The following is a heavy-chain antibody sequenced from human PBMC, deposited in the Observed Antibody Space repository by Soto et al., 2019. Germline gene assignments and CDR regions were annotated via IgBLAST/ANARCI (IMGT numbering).Heavy chain of an antibody. Sequence: GGSLRLSCAASGFTFSSYAMSWVRQAPGKGLEWVSAISGSGGSTYYADSVKGRFTISRDNSKNTLYLQMNSLRAEDTAVYYCAKDPLREVAGTVLGDYWGQGTLITVSS. J-gene: IGHJ4*02. CDR3: AKDPLREVAGTVLGDY. CDR2: ISGSGGST. V-gene: IGHV3-23*01. CDR1: GFTFSSYA. D-gene: IGHD6-19*01.